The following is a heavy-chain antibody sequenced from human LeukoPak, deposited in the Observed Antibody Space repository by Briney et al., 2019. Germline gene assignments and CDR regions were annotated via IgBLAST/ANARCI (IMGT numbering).Heavy chain of an antibody. CDR3: ARGPYYDFWSGHNYMDV. J-gene: IGHJ6*03. V-gene: IGHV1-69*05. Sequence: SVKVSCKASGGTFSSYAISWVRQAPGQGLEWMGRIIPIFGTANYAQKFQGRVTITTDESTSTAYMELSGLRSEDTAVYYCARGPYYDFWSGHNYMDVWGKGTTVTVSS. CDR2: IIPIFGTA. D-gene: IGHD3-3*01. CDR1: GGTFSSYA.